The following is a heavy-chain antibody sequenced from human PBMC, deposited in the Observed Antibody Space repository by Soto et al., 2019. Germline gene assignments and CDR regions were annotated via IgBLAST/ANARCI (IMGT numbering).Heavy chain of an antibody. CDR2: IYYSGSA. V-gene: IGHV4-31*03. CDR3: AKNGQPPYYYYGMDV. Sequence: PSETLSLTCIVSGDSISNRDSYWRWIRQHPGKGLEWIGYIYYSGSAYYNPSLKSRVIISVDTSKNQFSLKLSSVTAADTAVYYCAKNGQPPYYYYGMDVWGQGTTVTVS. J-gene: IGHJ6*02. D-gene: IGHD2-8*01. CDR1: GDSISNRDSY.